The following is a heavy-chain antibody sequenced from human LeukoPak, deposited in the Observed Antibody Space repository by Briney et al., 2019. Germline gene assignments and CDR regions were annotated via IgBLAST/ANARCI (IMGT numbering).Heavy chain of an antibody. CDR1: GFTFSSYW. Sequence: GGSLRLSCTVSGFTFSSYWMHWVRQAPGMGLVWVSRINTDGSTTSYADSVKGRFTFSRDNAKNTLYLQVNSLRAEDTAVYYCARGGLEPVDYWGQGTLVTVSS. J-gene: IGHJ4*02. V-gene: IGHV3-74*01. D-gene: IGHD5-24*01. CDR2: INTDGSTT. CDR3: ARGGLEPVDY.